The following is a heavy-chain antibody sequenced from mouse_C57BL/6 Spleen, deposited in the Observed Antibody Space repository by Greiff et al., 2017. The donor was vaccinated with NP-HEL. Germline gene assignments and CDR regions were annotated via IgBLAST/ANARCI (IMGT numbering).Heavy chain of an antibody. Sequence: VQLPQPGAELVKPGASVKMSCKASGYTFTSYWITWVKQRPGKGLEWIGDLYPGSGSTNYNEKFKSKATLTVETSSSTAYMQLSSLTSEDSAVYYGARGRRDFYYFDYWGQGTTLTVSS. V-gene: IGHV1-55*01. CDR1: GYTFTSYW. CDR3: ARGRRDFYYFDY. CDR2: LYPGSGST. J-gene: IGHJ2*01. D-gene: IGHD3-3*01.